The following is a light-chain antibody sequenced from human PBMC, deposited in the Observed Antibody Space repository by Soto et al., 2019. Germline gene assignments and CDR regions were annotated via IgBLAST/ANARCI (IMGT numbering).Light chain of an antibody. CDR3: GTWDNSLSAGV. Sequence: QSVLTQPPSVSAAPGQKVTISCSGSSSNIGNNYVSWFQQLPGTAPTLLIYDNHKRPSGIPDRFSGSKSGTSATLGITGLQTGDEADYYCGTWDNSLSAGVFGTGTKVTVL. CDR2: DNH. J-gene: IGLJ1*01. V-gene: IGLV1-51*01. CDR1: SSNIGNNY.